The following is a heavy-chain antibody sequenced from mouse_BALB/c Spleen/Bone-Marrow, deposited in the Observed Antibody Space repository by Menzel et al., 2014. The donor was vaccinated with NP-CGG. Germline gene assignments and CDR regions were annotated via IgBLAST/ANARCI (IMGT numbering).Heavy chain of an antibody. D-gene: IGHD2-3*01. CDR1: GYALTDYL. CDR3: ARYDGYLDY. CDR2: INPGSGST. V-gene: IGHV1-54*01. J-gene: IGHJ2*01. Sequence: VQLQQSGAELVRPGTSVKVSCKASGYALTDYLMEWLKQRPGQGLEWIGVINPGSGSTNYNEKFKDKATLTADTSSNTAYMQLSSLTSDDSAVYFCARYDGYLDYWGQGTTLTVSS.